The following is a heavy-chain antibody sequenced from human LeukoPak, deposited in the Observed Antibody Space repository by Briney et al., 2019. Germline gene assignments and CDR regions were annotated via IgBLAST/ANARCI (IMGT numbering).Heavy chain of an antibody. V-gene: IGHV4-39*01. Sequence: PSETLSLTCTFSGGSISSSSYYWAWIRQPPGKGLEWIGSIYYSGSTYYNPSLKSRVTISVDTSKNQFSLKLSSVTAADTAVYYCARHNSPYYYDSRGTHQFDYWGQGTLVTVSS. D-gene: IGHD3-22*01. CDR1: GGSISSSSYY. CDR2: IYYSGST. CDR3: ARHNSPYYYDSRGTHQFDY. J-gene: IGHJ4*02.